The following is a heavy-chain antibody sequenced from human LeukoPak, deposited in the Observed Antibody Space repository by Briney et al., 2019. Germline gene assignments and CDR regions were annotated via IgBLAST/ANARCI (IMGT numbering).Heavy chain of an antibody. CDR2: INPNSGGT. D-gene: IGHD4-17*01. CDR3: ARLYYGDPSY. CDR1: GYTFTGYY. V-gene: IGHV1-2*02. J-gene: IGHJ4*02. Sequence: ASVKVSCKASGYTFTGYYMHWVRQAPGQGLEWMGWINPNSGGTNYAQKFQGRVTMTRDTSTSIVYMELSSLRSEDTAVYYCARLYYGDPSYWGQGTLVTVSS.